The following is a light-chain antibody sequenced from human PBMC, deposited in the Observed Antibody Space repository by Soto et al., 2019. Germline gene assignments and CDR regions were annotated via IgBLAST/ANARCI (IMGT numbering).Light chain of an antibody. CDR3: AAWDDSLSGPV. CDR2: DVT. Sequence: QSALTQPASVSGSPGQSITISCTGTSSDVGGYNFVSWYQQHPGKAPKLMIYDVTNRPSGVSNRFSGSKSGNTASLTISGLQAEDEADYYCAAWDDSLSGPVFGGGTKLTVL. J-gene: IGLJ2*01. V-gene: IGLV2-14*01. CDR1: SSDVGGYNF.